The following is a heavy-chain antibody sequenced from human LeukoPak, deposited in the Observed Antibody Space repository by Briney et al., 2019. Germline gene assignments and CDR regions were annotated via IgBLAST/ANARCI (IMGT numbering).Heavy chain of an antibody. V-gene: IGHV3-30*02. J-gene: IGHJ4*02. CDR3: AKERDTAMVTIDY. D-gene: IGHD5-18*01. Sequence: GGSLRLSCAASGFTFSSYGMHWVRQAPGKGLEWVAFIRCDGSNKYYADSVKGRFTISRDNSKKQLYLQMNSLRDEDTAVYYCAKERDTAMVTIDYWGQGTLVTVSS. CDR1: GFTFSSYG. CDR2: IRCDGSNK.